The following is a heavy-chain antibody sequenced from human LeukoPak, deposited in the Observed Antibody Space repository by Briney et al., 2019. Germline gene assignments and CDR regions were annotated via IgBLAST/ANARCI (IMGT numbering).Heavy chain of an antibody. CDR2: ISGNGGRI. CDR3: AKNPRLEGWIYFDS. D-gene: IGHD1-1*01. CDR1: GFTFSSYS. V-gene: IGHV3-23*01. Sequence: PGGSLRLSCAASGFTFSSYSMSWVRQAPGKGLKWVSSISGNGGRIDYADSVKGRFTISRDNSKNTLSLQMNSLTAEDTAVYYCAKNPRLEGWIYFDSWGQGILVTVSS. J-gene: IGHJ4*02.